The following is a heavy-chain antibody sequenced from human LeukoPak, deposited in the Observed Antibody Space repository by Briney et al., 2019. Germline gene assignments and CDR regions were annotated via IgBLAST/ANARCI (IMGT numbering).Heavy chain of an antibody. CDR2: IIPIFGTA. CDR3: ARALYYLDTDYYYMDV. D-gene: IGHD3-22*01. V-gene: IGHV1-69*13. Sequence: GASMKVSCKASGGTFSSYAISWVRQAPGQGLEWMGGIIPIFGTANYAQKFQGRVTITADESTSTAYMELSSLRSEDTAVYYCARALYYLDTDYYYMDVWGKGTTVTVSS. J-gene: IGHJ6*03. CDR1: GGTFSSYA.